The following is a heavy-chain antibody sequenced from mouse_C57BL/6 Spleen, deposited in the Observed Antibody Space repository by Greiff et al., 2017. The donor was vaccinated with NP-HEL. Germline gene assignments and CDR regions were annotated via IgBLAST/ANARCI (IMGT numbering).Heavy chain of an antibody. CDR2: ISDGGSYT. CDR1: GFTFSSYA. J-gene: IGHJ4*01. CDR3: ARDQDGNYPYYAMDY. Sequence: EVKLVESGGGLVKPGGSLKLSCAASGFTFSSYAMSWVRQTPEKRLEWVATISDGGSYTYYPDNVKGRFTISRDNAKNNLYLQMSHLKSEDTAMYYCARDQDGNYPYYAMDYWGQGTSVTVSS. D-gene: IGHD2-1*01. V-gene: IGHV5-4*01.